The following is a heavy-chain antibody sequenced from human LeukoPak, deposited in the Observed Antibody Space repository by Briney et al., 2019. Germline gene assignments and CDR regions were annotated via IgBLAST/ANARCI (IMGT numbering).Heavy chain of an antibody. CDR1: DGSISDSY. Sequence: SETLSLTCSVSDGSISDSYWSWIRQSPGKGLEWIGYIFYTGFTHYNPSLESRVTISVDTSKKQFSLRLKSVTAADTAVYYCARDANGGNSWGWFDPWGQGILVTVSS. J-gene: IGHJ5*02. V-gene: IGHV4-59*01. CDR3: ARDANGGNSWGWFDP. CDR2: IFYTGFT. D-gene: IGHD4-23*01.